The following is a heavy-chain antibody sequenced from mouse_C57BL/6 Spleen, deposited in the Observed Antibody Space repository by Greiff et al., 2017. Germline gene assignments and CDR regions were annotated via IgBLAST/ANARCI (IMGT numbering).Heavy chain of an antibody. J-gene: IGHJ4*01. D-gene: IGHD1-1*01. Sequence: EVQLVESGEGLVKPGGSLKLSCAASGFTFSSYAMSWVRQTPEKRLEWVAYISSGGDYIYYADTVKGRFTISRDNARNTLYLQMSSLKSEDTAMYYCTRELHGSRRMDYWGQGTSVTVSS. V-gene: IGHV5-9-1*02. CDR1: GFTFSSYA. CDR2: ISSGGDYI. CDR3: TRELHGSRRMDY.